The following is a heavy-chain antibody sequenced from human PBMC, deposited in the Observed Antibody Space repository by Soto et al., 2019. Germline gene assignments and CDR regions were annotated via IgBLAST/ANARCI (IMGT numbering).Heavy chain of an antibody. D-gene: IGHD6-13*01. CDR2: IGGSTGTI. CDR1: GFTFRNFG. V-gene: IGHV3-48*01. CDR3: AREGLSSNWLNWFDP. Sequence: GGSLRLSCAASGFTFRNFGMNWVRQAPGKGLEWLSYIGGSTGTIFYADSVKGRFTISRDNAKNSLYLQMNSLRAEDTAVYYCAREGLSSNWLNWFDPWGQGTLVTVSS. J-gene: IGHJ5*02.